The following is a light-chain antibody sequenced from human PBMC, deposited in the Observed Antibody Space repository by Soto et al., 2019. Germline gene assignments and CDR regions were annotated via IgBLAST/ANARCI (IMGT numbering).Light chain of an antibody. V-gene: IGLV2-23*03. CDR2: EGS. Sequence: QSVLTQPASLSGSPGQSITISCTGTSSDVGSYNLVSWYQQHPGKAPKLMIYEGSKRPSGVSNRFSGSKSGNTASLTISGRKAEDEADYYCCSYGGSSTFDVVFGGGTQLTVL. CDR1: SSDVGSYNL. CDR3: CSYGGSSTFDVV. J-gene: IGLJ2*01.